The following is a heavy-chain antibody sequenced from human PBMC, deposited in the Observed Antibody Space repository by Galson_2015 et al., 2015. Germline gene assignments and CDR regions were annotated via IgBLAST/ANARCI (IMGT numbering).Heavy chain of an antibody. CDR1: GFTFSSNN. D-gene: IGHD3-22*01. CDR2: ISSSSNTI. Sequence: SLRLSCAASGFTFSSNNMNWVRQAPGKGLEWVSYISSSSNTIYYADSVKGRFTISRDNAKSSLYLQMNSLRDEDTAVYYCARGGDYYGSTILNGFDYWGQGTLVTVSS. J-gene: IGHJ4*02. CDR3: ARGGDYYGSTILNGFDY. V-gene: IGHV3-48*02.